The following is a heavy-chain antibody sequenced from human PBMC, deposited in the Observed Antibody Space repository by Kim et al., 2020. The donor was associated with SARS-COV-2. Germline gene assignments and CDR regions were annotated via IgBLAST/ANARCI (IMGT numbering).Heavy chain of an antibody. CDR3: ARDLQGYYGMDV. D-gene: IGHD4-4*01. Sequence: GGSLRLSCVASGFTFSSYSMNWVRQAPGKGLEWVSFISASSTYIYYADSVKGRFTISRDNAKNSLYLQMNSLRAEDTAVYYCARDLQGYYGMDVWGQGTTVTVSS. V-gene: IGHV3-21*01. CDR2: ISASSTYI. CDR1: GFTFSSYS. J-gene: IGHJ6*02.